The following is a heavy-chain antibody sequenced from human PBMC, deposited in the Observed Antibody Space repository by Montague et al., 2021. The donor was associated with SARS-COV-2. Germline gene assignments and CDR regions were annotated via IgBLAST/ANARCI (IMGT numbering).Heavy chain of an antibody. J-gene: IGHJ6*02. D-gene: IGHD3-22*01. CDR1: GDSITDDD. CDR3: ASYYERALDV. V-gene: IGHV4-59*08. CDR2: IFKNGKT. Sequence: SETLSLTCTVSGDSITDDDWSWIRQHPGKGLEWIVNIFKNGKTDYNPSLRSRAITSVDTSKSQFSLKVTSVTAADTAGYYCASYYERALDVWGQGTTVAVSS.